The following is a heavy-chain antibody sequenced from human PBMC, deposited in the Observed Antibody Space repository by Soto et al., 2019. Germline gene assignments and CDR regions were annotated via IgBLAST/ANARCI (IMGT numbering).Heavy chain of an antibody. D-gene: IGHD2-2*01. J-gene: IGHJ4*02. CDR3: ARIGLEAAASSRPFDY. CDR1: GGSISSYY. Sequence: QVQLQESGPGLVKPSGTLSLTCTVSGGSISSYYWWWMRQPTGKGLVWMVYIYYSGSTKYNPSLKSIFTKSVDTTQNQFSRKQSCGAAAHMSGDYCARIGLEAAASSRPFDYWGQGTLVTVSS. V-gene: IGHV4-59*01. CDR2: IYYSGST.